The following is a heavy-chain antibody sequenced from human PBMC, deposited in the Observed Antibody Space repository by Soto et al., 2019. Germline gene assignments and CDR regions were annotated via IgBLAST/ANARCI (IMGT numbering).Heavy chain of an antibody. CDR1: GCSVSDFY. V-gene: IGHV4-34*01. CDR2: ISPGGIT. Sequence: SETLSLTSAVFGCSVSDFYWSWIRQPPGKVLEWFVEISPGGITKDNPSLRSLVTISLVSSKNQFSLILMSVTPADKALNFLARGHTRRTTRGRGSSIMRNHLDSWRQGTLVTVSS. D-gene: IGHD3-10*01. CDR3: ARGHTRRTTRGRGSSIMRNHLDS. J-gene: IGHJ4*02.